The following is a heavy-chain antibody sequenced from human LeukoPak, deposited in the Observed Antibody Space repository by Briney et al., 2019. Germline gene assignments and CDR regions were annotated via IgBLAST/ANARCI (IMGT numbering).Heavy chain of an antibody. J-gene: IGHJ6*03. D-gene: IGHD3-3*01. V-gene: IGHV3-48*04. Sequence: PGGSLRLSCAASGFTFSGYSMNWVRQAPGKGLEWVSYISSSSGTIYNADSVTGRFTISRDNAKNSLYQQMNSLRAEDTALYYCARGQGDFWSGYYYYYYVDVWGKGTTVTVSS. CDR1: GFTFSGYS. CDR2: ISSSSGTI. CDR3: ARGQGDFWSGYYYYYYVDV.